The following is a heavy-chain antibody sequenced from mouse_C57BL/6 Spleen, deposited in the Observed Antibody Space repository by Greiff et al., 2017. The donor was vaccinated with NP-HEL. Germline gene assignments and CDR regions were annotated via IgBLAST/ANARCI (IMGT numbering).Heavy chain of an antibody. Sequence: QVQLQQPGAELVKPGASVKLSCKASGYTFTSYWMHWVKQRPGRGLEWIGRIDPNSGGTTYNEKFKSKAPLTVDKPSSTAYMQLSSLTSEDSAVYYCARSPSMVRTSYYAMDYWGQGTSVTVSS. V-gene: IGHV1-72*01. CDR2: IDPNSGGT. J-gene: IGHJ4*01. CDR1: GYTFTSYW. CDR3: ARSPSMVRTSYYAMDY. D-gene: IGHD2-9*01.